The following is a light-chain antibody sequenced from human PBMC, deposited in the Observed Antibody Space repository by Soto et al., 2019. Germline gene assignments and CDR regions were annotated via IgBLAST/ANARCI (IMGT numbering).Light chain of an antibody. CDR1: QRVSDTY. V-gene: IGKV3-20*01. Sequence: EIVLTQSPGTLSLSPGERATLSCRASQRVSDTYLAWYQQKPGQPPRLLIYGASNRATGIPDRFSGSGSGTDFTLTVSRLEPEDFAVYYCQFGTLVWTFGQGTKVEIK. J-gene: IGKJ1*01. CDR2: GAS. CDR3: QFGTLVWT.